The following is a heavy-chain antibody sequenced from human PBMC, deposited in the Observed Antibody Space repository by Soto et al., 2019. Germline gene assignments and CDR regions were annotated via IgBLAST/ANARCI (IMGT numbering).Heavy chain of an antibody. V-gene: IGHV1-18*04. CDR1: GYTFTTYG. CDR3: ARRGAYCSGGTCYHSDY. Sequence: ASAKVSCKASGYTFTTYGITWVRQAPGQGLEWMGWISTYNGNTNYEQKLQGRVTMTTETLTSTAYMALSSLRSDDTAVYYCARRGAYCSGGTCYHSDYWGQGTLVNVSS. J-gene: IGHJ4*02. D-gene: IGHD2-15*01. CDR2: ISTYNGNT.